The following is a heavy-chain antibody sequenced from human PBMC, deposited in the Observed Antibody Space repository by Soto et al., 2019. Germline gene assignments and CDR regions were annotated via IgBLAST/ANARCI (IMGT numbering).Heavy chain of an antibody. CDR2: IYFSGRT. V-gene: IGHV4-31*03. CDR1: GVSISGGTYS. J-gene: IGHJ6*03. CDR3: ARAASPNDMEG. D-gene: IGHD2-15*01. Sequence: QVQLQESGPGLVKPSQTVSLSCTFAGVSISGGTYSWIWIRKAQGKCLECIGYIYFSGRTSYKPSLKSRVSISLDKCQYQFSRGLATVTAADPAVFYCARAASPNDMEGWGEGTTVTVSS.